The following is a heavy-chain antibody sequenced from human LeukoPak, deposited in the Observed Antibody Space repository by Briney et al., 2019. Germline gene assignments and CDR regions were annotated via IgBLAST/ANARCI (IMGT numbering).Heavy chain of an antibody. CDR1: RFTLSTYG. V-gene: IGHV3-74*01. CDR3: ARPLSEIGGYYPEYFRH. J-gene: IGHJ1*01. Sequence: GGSLRLSCPAARFTLSTYGMHWVRQAPGKGLVWVSRIKSDGSTNYADSVKGRFTISRDNAKNTVSLQMNSLRPEDTGVYYCARPLSEIGGYYPEYFRHWGQGTLVTVSS. D-gene: IGHD3-22*01. CDR2: IKSDGST.